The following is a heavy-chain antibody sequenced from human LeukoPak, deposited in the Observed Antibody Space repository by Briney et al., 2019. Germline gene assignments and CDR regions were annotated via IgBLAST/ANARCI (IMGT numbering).Heavy chain of an antibody. J-gene: IGHJ4*02. V-gene: IGHV4-59*08. CDR3: ARHGSRLGYYFDY. CDR2: IYYSGST. CDR1: GGSISSYY. D-gene: IGHD3-9*01. Sequence: SETLSLTCTVSGGSISSYYWSWIRQPPGKGLEWIGYIYYSGSTNYNPSLESRVTISVDTSKKQFSLKLSAVTAADTAVYYCARHGSRLGYYFDYWGQGTLVTVSS.